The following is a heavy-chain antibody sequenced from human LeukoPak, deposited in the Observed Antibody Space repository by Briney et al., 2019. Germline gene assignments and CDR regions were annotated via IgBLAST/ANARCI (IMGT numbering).Heavy chain of an antibody. CDR1: GFTFSSYA. CDR2: ISYDGSNK. D-gene: IGHD6-13*01. V-gene: IGHV3-30-3*01. Sequence: GGSLRLSCAASGFTFSSYAMHWVRQAPGKGLEWVAVISYDGSNKYYADSVKGRFTISRDNSKNTLYLQMNSLRAEDMAVYYCARGGAGIAAAGSLWGQGTMVTVSS. CDR3: ARGGAGIAAAGSL. J-gene: IGHJ3*01.